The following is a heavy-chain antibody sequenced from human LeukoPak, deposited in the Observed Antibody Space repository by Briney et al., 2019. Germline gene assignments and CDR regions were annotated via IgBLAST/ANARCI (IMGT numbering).Heavy chain of an antibody. D-gene: IGHD2-8*02. CDR3: ARDRTGGEDYYFDY. V-gene: IGHV3-21*01. Sequence: GRSLRLSCAASGFTFSSYSMNWVRQAPGKGLEWVSSISSSSSYIYYADSMKGRFTISRDNAKNSLFLQMNSLRAEDTAVYYCARDRTGGEDYYFDYWGQGTLVTVSS. CDR1: GFTFSSYS. CDR2: ISSSSSYI. J-gene: IGHJ4*02.